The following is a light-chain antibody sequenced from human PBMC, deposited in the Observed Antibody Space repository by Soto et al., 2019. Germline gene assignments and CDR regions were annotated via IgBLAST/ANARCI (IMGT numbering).Light chain of an antibody. CDR3: ATWDDRRSGVL. CDR1: SSNIGNNY. J-gene: IGLJ2*01. Sequence: QSVLTQPPSASGTPGQRVTISCSGSSSNIGNNYVHWYQQLRGTAPKLLIFKSNQRPSGVPDRFSGSMPGTSASLAISGLRSEDEADYYCATWDDRRSGVLFGGGTKVTVL. V-gene: IGLV1-47*01. CDR2: KSN.